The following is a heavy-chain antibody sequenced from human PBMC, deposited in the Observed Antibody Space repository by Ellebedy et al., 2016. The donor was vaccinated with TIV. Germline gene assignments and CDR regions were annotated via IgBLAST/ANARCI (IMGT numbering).Heavy chain of an antibody. CDR1: GYTFTSYF. Sequence: AASVKVSCKASGYTFTSYFMHWVRQAPGQGLEWMGIINPSVGSTTYAQKLQGRVTMTRDTSTSTVYMELSSLRSEDTAVYHCARARSSGWLHTPDYWGQGTLVTVSS. CDR3: ARARSSGWLHTPDY. CDR2: INPSVGST. D-gene: IGHD6-19*01. V-gene: IGHV1-46*04. J-gene: IGHJ4*02.